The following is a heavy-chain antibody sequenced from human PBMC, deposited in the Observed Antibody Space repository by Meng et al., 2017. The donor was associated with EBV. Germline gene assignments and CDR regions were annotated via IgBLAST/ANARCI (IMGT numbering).Heavy chain of an antibody. CDR1: GFTFSGSA. CDR3: TRLDGSYIYY. J-gene: IGHJ4*02. D-gene: IGHD1-26*01. CDR2: IRSKANSYAT. V-gene: IGHV3-73*02. Sequence: VRLVEAGGVLVQPGGSLKLSCAASGFTFSGSAMHWVRQASGKGLEWVGRIRSKANSYATAYAASVKGRFTISRDDSKNTAYLQMNSLKTEDTAVYYCTRLDGSYIYYWGQGTLVTVSS.